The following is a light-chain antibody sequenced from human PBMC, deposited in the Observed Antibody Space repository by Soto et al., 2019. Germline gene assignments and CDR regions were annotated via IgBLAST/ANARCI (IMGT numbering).Light chain of an antibody. J-gene: IGKJ3*01. V-gene: IGKV1-33*01. CDR1: QAIISY. Sequence: DIPMTQSPSSLSASVGDRVTITCRASQAIISYLNWYQQKPGKAPKLLIYDASNLETGVPSRFSGSGSGTDFTFTISSLQPEDIATYYCQQYDHLLFTFGPGTKVDIK. CDR2: DAS. CDR3: QQYDHLLFT.